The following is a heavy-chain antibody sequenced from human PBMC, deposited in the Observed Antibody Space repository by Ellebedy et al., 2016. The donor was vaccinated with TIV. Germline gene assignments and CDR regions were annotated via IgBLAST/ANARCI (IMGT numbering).Heavy chain of an antibody. D-gene: IGHD3-10*01. CDR3: AKDPMVRGDSGV. CDR1: GFSLTSWV. J-gene: IGHJ6*02. CDR2: INSDGITI. V-gene: IGHV3-74*01. Sequence: GESLKISCAASGFSLTSWVMHWVRQAPGKGLVWVSRINSDGITITYADSVKGRFTISSDNAKNTLYLQMNSLRAEDTAVYYCAKDPMVRGDSGVWGQGTTVTVSS.